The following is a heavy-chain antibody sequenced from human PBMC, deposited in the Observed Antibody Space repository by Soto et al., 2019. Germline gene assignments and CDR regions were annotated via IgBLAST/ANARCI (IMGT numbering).Heavy chain of an antibody. CDR2: FRSGGDDDTT. D-gene: IGHD3-10*01. CDR1: GFTFSSYS. J-gene: IGHJ4*02. CDR3: AKKVNFGSGSQFFDY. V-gene: IGHV3-23*01. Sequence: EVQLLESGGGLVQPGGSLRLSCAASGFTFSSYSMSWVRQAPGKGLEWVSGFRSGGDDDTTYYADSVRGRFTISRDNSKNTLFLQMNSLRAEDTAIYYCAKKVNFGSGSQFFDYWGQGTLVTVSS.